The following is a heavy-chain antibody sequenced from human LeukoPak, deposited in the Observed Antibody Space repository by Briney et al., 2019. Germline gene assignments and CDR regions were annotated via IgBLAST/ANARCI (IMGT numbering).Heavy chain of an antibody. V-gene: IGHV3-30*18. Sequence: PGGSLRLSCAASGFTFSSYGMHWVRQAPGKGLEWVAVISYDGSNKYYVDSVKGRFTISRDNSKNTLYLQMNSLRAEDTAVYYCAKDPDVSGSCYSCIDYWGQGTLVTVSS. CDR2: ISYDGSNK. J-gene: IGHJ4*02. D-gene: IGHD2-15*01. CDR1: GFTFSSYG. CDR3: AKDPDVSGSCYSCIDY.